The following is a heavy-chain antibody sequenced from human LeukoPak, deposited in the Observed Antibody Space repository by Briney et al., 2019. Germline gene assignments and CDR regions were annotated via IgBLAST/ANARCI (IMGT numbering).Heavy chain of an antibody. V-gene: IGHV4-59*08. J-gene: IGHJ4*02. CDR2: IYYSGST. CDR1: GGSISSYY. D-gene: IGHD3-10*01. CDR3: ARRGYYGWGSVY. Sequence: SETLSLTCTVSGGSISSYYWSWIRQPPGKGLEWIGYIYYSGSTNYNPSLKSRVTISVDTSKNKFSLKLSPVTAADTAIYYCARRGYYGWGSVYWGQGTLVTVSS.